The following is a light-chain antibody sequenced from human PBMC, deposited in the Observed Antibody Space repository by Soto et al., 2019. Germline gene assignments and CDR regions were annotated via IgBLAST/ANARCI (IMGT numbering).Light chain of an antibody. V-gene: IGKV1-39*01. CDR2: AAS. Sequence: DIQMTQSPSSLSASVGDEFTITCRASQTIMTYLNWYQLKPGKPPRLLIYAASSLQSGVPSRFSGSGSGTDFTLAIGRLEPEDFAVYFCQQYADSPWTFGQGTKVDIK. CDR3: QQYADSPWT. J-gene: IGKJ1*01. CDR1: QTIMTY.